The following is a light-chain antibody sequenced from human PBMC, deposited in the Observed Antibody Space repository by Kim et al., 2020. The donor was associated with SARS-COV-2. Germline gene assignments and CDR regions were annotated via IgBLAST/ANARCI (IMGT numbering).Light chain of an antibody. CDR2: AAS. V-gene: IGKV1-27*01. CDR3: QKYNNAPWT. Sequence: ASVGDRVTITCRASQDIAKSLAWYQQKPGKVPQFLIYAASTLQSGVPSRFSGSGSGTEFTLTIGSLQTEDVATYYCQKYNNAPWTFGPGTKVDIK. J-gene: IGKJ1*01. CDR1: QDIAKS.